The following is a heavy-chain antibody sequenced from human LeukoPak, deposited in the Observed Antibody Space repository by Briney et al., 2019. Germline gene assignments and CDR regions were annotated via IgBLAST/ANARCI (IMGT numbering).Heavy chain of an antibody. CDR2: IYTSGST. V-gene: IGHV4-4*07. CDR3: ARVQYDILTGYYET. D-gene: IGHD3-9*01. J-gene: IGHJ5*02. CDR1: GGSISSYY. Sequence: PSETLSLTCTVSGGSISSYYWSWIRQPAGKGLEWIGRIYTSGSTNYNPSLKSRVTMSVDTSKNQFSLKLSSVTAADTAVYYCARVQYDILTGYYETWGQGTLVTVSS.